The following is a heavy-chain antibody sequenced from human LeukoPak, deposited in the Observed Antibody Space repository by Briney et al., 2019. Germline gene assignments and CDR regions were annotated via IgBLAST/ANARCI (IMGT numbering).Heavy chain of an antibody. V-gene: IGHV3-30*18. Sequence: GGSLRLSCVASGFTFSSYGMHWVRQAPGKGLEGVAFISYDGSNENIADSVKGRFIISRDNSKNTLYLQMNSLRAEDTAVYYCAKGPAPRLGEFSYHALVDYWGQGTLVTVSS. CDR3: AKGPAPRLGEFSYHALVDY. J-gene: IGHJ4*02. D-gene: IGHD3-16*02. CDR2: ISYDGSNE. CDR1: GFTFSSYG.